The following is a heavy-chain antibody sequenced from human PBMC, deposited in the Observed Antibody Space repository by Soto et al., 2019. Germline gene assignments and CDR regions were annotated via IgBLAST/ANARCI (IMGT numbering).Heavy chain of an antibody. CDR1: GFTFSSYA. CDR2: ISGSGGST. Sequence: EVQLLESGGGLVQPGGSLRLSCAASGFTFSSYAMSWVRQAPGKGLEWVSAISGSGGSTYYADSVKGRFTTSRDNSKNTLYLQMTRLRAEDTAVYYCATDILPLHGGYDYNANVFDYWGQGTLVTVSS. CDR3: ATDILPLHGGYDYNANVFDY. V-gene: IGHV3-23*01. D-gene: IGHD5-12*01. J-gene: IGHJ4*02.